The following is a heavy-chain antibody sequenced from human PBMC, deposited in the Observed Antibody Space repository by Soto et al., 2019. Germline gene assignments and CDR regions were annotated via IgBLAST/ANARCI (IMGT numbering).Heavy chain of an antibody. CDR1: GYSFTSYW. Sequence: GESLKISCKGSGYSFTSYWIGWVRQMPGKGLEWMGIIYPGDSDTRYSPSFQGQVTISADKSISTAYLQWSSLKASDTAMFYCARHYCSSTSCYPVYYYYYGMDVWGQGTTVTVSS. CDR3: ARHYCSSTSCYPVYYYYYGMDV. J-gene: IGHJ6*02. D-gene: IGHD2-2*01. V-gene: IGHV5-51*01. CDR2: IYPGDSDT.